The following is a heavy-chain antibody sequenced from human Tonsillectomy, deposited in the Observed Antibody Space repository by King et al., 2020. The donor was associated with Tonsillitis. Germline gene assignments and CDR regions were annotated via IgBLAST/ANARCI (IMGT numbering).Heavy chain of an antibody. Sequence: VQLVESGGGVVQPGGSLRLSCAASGFTFRNYGMHWVRQTPGKGLEWVAFIWRDGSDRYYADSVRGRFTISRDNSKTALYLEMNSLRAEDTAVYHCAKGQQQLVQVGLDHWGQGILVTVSS. J-gene: IGHJ4*02. CDR3: AKGQQQLVQVGLDH. CDR1: GFTFRNYG. D-gene: IGHD6-13*01. CDR2: IWRDGSDR. V-gene: IGHV3-30*02.